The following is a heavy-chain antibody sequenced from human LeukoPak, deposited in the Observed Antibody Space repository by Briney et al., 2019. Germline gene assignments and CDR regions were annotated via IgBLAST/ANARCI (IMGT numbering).Heavy chain of an antibody. Sequence: SGPSLVKPTQTLTLTCTFSGFSLTTRGVGVGWIRQPPGKALEWLALDNSKDEKRYRSSLKTRLTITKDTSKNQVVLTMTNMDPVDTGTYFCAHRPSGMATVSFENWGQGILVTTSS. CDR2: DNSKDEK. CDR3: AHRPSGMATVSFEN. CDR1: GFSLTTRGVG. D-gene: IGHD5-24*01. V-gene: IGHV2-5*01. J-gene: IGHJ4*02.